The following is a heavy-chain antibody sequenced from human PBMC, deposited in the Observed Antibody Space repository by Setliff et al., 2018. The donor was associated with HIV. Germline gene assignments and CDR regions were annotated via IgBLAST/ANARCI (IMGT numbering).Heavy chain of an antibody. Sequence: PGESLKISCAASGFTLSDYWMHWVRQVPEKGLVWVSRINSDGSTTNYADSVRGRFTISRDNAKNTLYLQMNSLRAEDAAVYYCARADPLGEQVWSLQFFQLWGQGTLVTVSS. V-gene: IGHV3-74*01. CDR3: ARADPLGEQVWSLQFFQL. D-gene: IGHD3-10*01. CDR1: GFTLSDYW. CDR2: INSDGSTT. J-gene: IGHJ1*01.